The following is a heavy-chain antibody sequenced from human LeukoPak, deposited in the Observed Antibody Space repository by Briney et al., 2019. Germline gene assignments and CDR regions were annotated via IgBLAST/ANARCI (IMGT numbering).Heavy chain of an antibody. CDR1: GGSFSGYY. J-gene: IGHJ4*02. Sequence: PSETLSLTCAVYGGSFSGYYWSWIRQPPGKGLEWIGYIYYSGSTNYNPSLKSRVTISVDTSKNQFSLKLSSVTAADTAVYYCARSAVGYSYGPFDYWGQGTLVTVSS. V-gene: IGHV4-59*01. D-gene: IGHD5-18*01. CDR3: ARSAVGYSYGPFDY. CDR2: IYYSGST.